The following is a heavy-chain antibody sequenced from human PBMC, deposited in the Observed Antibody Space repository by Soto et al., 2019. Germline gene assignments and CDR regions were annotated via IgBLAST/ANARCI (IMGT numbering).Heavy chain of an antibody. CDR3: TSRIRTTNDY. Sequence: EVQLVESGGGLVKPGESLRLSCAASGFSFTNAWMNWVRQAPGKGPEWVGRVKTKAEGETTDYGAPAKGRFTISRDDSINTVYLQMNSLKIEDTAVYYCTSRIRTTNDYWGQGTLVTVPS. D-gene: IGHD1-1*01. CDR1: GFSFTNAW. J-gene: IGHJ4*02. CDR2: VKTKAEGETT. V-gene: IGHV3-15*07.